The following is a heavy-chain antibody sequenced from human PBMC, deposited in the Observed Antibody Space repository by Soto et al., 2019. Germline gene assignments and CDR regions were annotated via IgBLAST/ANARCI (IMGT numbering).Heavy chain of an antibody. CDR3: ARDKYVVVPAAPDY. CDR1: GYTFTSYA. CDR2: INAGNGNT. D-gene: IGHD2-2*01. J-gene: IGHJ4*02. V-gene: IGHV1-3*01. Sequence: ASVKVSCKASGYTFTSYAMHWLLQAPGQRLEWMGWINAGNGNTKYSQKFQGRVTITRDTSASTAYMELSSLRSEDTAVYYCARDKYVVVPAAPDYWGQGTLVTVSS.